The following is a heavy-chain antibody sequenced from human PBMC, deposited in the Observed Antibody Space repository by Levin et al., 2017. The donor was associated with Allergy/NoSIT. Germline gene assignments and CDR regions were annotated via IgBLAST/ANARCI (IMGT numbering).Heavy chain of an antibody. CDR3: AKAGRFLEWLLNYYFDY. Sequence: GESLKISCAASGFTFSSYAMSWVRQAPGKGLEWVSAISGSGGSTYYADSVKGRFTISRDNSKNTLYLQMNSLRAEDTAVYYCAKAGRFLEWLLNYYFDYWGQGTLVTVSS. D-gene: IGHD3-3*01. V-gene: IGHV3-23*01. CDR1: GFTFSSYA. CDR2: ISGSGGST. J-gene: IGHJ4*02.